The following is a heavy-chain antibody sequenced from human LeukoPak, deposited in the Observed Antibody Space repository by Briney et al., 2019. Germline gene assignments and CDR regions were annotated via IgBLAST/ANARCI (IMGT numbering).Heavy chain of an antibody. D-gene: IGHD3-16*01. Sequence: GGSLRLSCAVSGFSFSTHAMSWVRQSPEKGLEWVSAINGSGRSTDYEDSARGRFTISRDNSKNTLYLLMNNLRAEDTALYYCAINGGDSTSSLQGTFAFDFWGQGALVTVSS. J-gene: IGHJ4*02. CDR2: INGSGRST. CDR3: AINGGDSTSSLQGTFAFDF. V-gene: IGHV3-23*01. CDR1: GFSFSTHA.